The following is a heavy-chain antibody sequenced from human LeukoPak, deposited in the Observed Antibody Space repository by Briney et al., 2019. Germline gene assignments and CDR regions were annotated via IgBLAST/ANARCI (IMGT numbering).Heavy chain of an antibody. CDR3: ARDKGYHFDY. V-gene: IGHV4-59*01. J-gene: IGHJ4*02. CDR2: IRYSGST. D-gene: IGHD6-13*01. Sequence: SETLSLTCTVSGDSLSSYYWNWIRQPPGKGLEWIGNIRYSGSTNYNPSLKSRVTISLDTSKNQFSLRLSSVTAADTAVYYCARDKGYHFDYWGQGTLVTVSS. CDR1: GDSLSSYY.